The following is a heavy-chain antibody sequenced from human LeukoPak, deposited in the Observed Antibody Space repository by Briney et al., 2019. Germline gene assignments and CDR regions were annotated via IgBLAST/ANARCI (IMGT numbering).Heavy chain of an antibody. D-gene: IGHD1-1*01. V-gene: IGHV4-39*01. J-gene: IGHJ5*02. CDR3: ARPVPSRLGWFDP. CDR2: IYYSGST. CDR1: GGSISSSSYY. Sequence: SETLSLTCTVSGGSISSSSYYWGWIRQPPGKGLEWIGTIYYSGSTYYNPSLRSRVTISVDTSKNQFSLKLSSVTAADTAVYYCARPVPSRLGWFDPWGQGTLVTVSS.